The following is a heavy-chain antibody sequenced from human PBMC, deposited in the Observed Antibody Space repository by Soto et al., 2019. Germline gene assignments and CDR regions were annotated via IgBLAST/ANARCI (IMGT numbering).Heavy chain of an antibody. V-gene: IGHV3-15*01. CDR3: TTEAYCGGDCSHYYYYGMDV. J-gene: IGHJ6*02. D-gene: IGHD2-21*02. CDR2: IKSKTDGGTT. Sequence: NPGGSLRLSCAASGFTFSNAWMSWVRQAPGKGLEWVGRIKSKTDGGTTDYAAPVKGRFTISRDDSKNTLYLQMNSLKTEDTAVYYCTTEAYCGGDCSHYYYYGMDVWGQGTTVTVSS. CDR1: GFTFSNAW.